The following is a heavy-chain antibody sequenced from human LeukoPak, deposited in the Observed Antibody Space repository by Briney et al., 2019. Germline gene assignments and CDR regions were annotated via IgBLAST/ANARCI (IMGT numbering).Heavy chain of an antibody. J-gene: IGHJ4*02. Sequence: SETLSLTCAVSGYSISSGYYWGWLRQPPGKGLEWIGSIYHSGSTYYNPSLKSRVTISVDTSKNQFSLKLSSVTAADTAVYYCARVWNYWGQGTLVTVSS. CDR3: ARVWNY. CDR1: GYSISSGYY. D-gene: IGHD2-8*01. CDR2: IYHSGST. V-gene: IGHV4-38-2*01.